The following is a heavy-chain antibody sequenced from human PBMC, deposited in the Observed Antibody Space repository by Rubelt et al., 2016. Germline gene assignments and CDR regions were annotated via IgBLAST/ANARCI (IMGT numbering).Heavy chain of an antibody. CDR2: IWSDGSNK. Sequence: VRQAPGKGLEWVAVIWSDGSNKYYVDSVKGRFTISRDNSKNRLFLQMNSLRAEDTAVYYCARVVNGNTIAFDIWGQGTMVTVSS. D-gene: IGHD3-3*01. CDR3: ARVVNGNTIAFDI. J-gene: IGHJ3*02. V-gene: IGHV3-33*01.